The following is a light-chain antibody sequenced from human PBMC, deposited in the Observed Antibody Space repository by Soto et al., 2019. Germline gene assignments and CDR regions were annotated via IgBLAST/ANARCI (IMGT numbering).Light chain of an antibody. CDR1: KLGEKY. J-gene: IGLJ3*02. CDR3: QAWDSNNVV. Sequence: SSELTQPPSVSVSPGQTASITCSGDKLGEKYACWYQQKPGQSPVVVIYQDTKRPSGIPERFSGSNSGNTATLTISGTQAMDEADYYCQAWDSNNVVFGGGTKVTVL. CDR2: QDT. V-gene: IGLV3-1*01.